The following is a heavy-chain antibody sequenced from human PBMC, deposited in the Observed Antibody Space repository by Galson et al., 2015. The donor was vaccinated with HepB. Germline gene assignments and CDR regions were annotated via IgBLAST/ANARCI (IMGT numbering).Heavy chain of an antibody. CDR3: ARDRDYSGYASYFDY. CDR2: IWYDGSNK. Sequence: SLRLSCAASGFTFSSYGMHWVRQAPGKGLEWVAVIWYDGSNKYYADSVKGRFTISRDNSKNTLYLQMNSLRAEDTAVYYCARDRDYSGYASYFDYWGQGTLVTVSS. D-gene: IGHD5-12*01. J-gene: IGHJ4*02. CDR1: GFTFSSYG. V-gene: IGHV3-33*01.